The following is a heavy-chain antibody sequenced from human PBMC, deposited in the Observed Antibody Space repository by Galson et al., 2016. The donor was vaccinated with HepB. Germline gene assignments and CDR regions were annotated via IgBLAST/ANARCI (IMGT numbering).Heavy chain of an antibody. CDR1: GFTFSGSA. Sequence: SLRLSCAASGFTFSGSAMHWVRQASGKGLEWVGRIRSKANSYTTANAASVKGRFTISRDDSKNTAYLQLNRLQTEDTAVYYCTRPKTTASGGRSDDWGQGTLVTVSS. CDR3: TRPKTTASGGRSDD. J-gene: IGHJ4*02. CDR2: IRSKANSYTT. D-gene: IGHD2-21*02. V-gene: IGHV3-73*01.